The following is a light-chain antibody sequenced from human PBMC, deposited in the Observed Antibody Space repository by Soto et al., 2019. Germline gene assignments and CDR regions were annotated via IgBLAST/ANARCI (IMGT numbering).Light chain of an antibody. CDR1: QGISTY. CDR3: QQYADVPLT. V-gene: IGKV1-33*01. J-gene: IGKJ4*01. Sequence: DIQMTQSPYSLKASVGDRVTITCQASQGISTYVNWYQQKAGKAPKILIYDTSNLEPGGPARFSGSSAATHVTFTSPSLLPEDLATEYCQQYADVPLTFGGGTKVE. CDR2: DTS.